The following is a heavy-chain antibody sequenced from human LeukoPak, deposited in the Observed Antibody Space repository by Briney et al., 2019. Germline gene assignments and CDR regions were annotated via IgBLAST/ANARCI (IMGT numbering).Heavy chain of an antibody. CDR3: ARDAWRRAFNYGMDV. V-gene: IGHV3-9*01. D-gene: IGHD5-12*01. Sequence: GGSLRLSCAASGFTFDDYAMHWVRQAPGKGLEWVAGISWSSGNIGYADSVKGRFTISRDNAENSLRLQMNSLRTEDTALYFCARDAWRRAFNYGMDVWGQGTTVAVSS. CDR2: ISWSSGNI. J-gene: IGHJ6*02. CDR1: GFTFDDYA.